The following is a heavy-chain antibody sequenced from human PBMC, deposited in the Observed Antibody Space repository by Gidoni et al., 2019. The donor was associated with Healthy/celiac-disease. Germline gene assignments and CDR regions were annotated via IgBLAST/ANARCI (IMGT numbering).Heavy chain of an antibody. Sequence: QVQLQESGPGLVKPSETLSLTCTVSGGSISSYYWSWIRQPPGKGLEWIGYIYYSGSTNYNPSLKSRVTISVDTSKNQFSLKLSSVTAADTAVYYCARTSGAVAGVDYWGQGTLVTVSS. D-gene: IGHD6-19*01. CDR2: IYYSGST. CDR1: GGSISSYY. CDR3: ARTSGAVAGVDY. J-gene: IGHJ4*02. V-gene: IGHV4-59*01.